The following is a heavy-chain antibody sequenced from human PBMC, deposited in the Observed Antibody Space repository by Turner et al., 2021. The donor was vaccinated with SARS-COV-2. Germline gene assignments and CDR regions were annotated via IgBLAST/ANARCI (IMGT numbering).Heavy chain of an antibody. CDR2: ISGSGGST. Sequence: ARLLESGGGLVQPGGSLRLSCAASGFTFSSYAMSWVRQAPGKGLEWVSAISGSGGSTYYADSVKGRFTISRDNSKNTLYLQMKSLRAEDTAVYYCAKGPDIVATIWGTLFSGTFDYWGQGTLVTVSS. V-gene: IGHV3-23*01. CDR3: AKGPDIVATIWGTLFSGTFDY. CDR1: GFTFSSYA. D-gene: IGHD5-12*01. J-gene: IGHJ4*02.